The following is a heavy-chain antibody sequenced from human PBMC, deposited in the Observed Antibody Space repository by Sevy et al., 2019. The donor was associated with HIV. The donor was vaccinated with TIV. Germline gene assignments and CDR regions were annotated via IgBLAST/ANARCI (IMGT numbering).Heavy chain of an antibody. CDR3: TTEGIFGVVIRDY. Sequence: GGSLRLSCAASGFTFSNAWMSWVRQAPGKGLEWVGRIKSKSDGGATGYAAPVKGRFTISRDDSKNTLYLQMNSLKNEDTAVYYCTTEGIFGVVIRDYWGQGTLVTVSS. CDR1: GFTFSNAW. V-gene: IGHV3-15*07. CDR2: IKSKSDGGAT. J-gene: IGHJ4*02. D-gene: IGHD3-3*01.